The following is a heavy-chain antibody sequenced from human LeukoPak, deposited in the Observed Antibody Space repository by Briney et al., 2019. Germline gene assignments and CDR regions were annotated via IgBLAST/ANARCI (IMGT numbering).Heavy chain of an antibody. CDR2: IYSSGST. V-gene: IGHV4-59*01. D-gene: IGHD2-21*02. J-gene: IGHJ4*02. CDR3: ARFAYCGGHCWYYFDY. Sequence: TETLSLTCTVSGGSISSYYWSWIRQPPGKGLEWIGYIYSSGSTNYNPSLKSRITISVDTSKNQFSLKLSSVTAADTAVYYCARFAYCGGHCWYYFDYWGQGSLVTVSS. CDR1: GGSISSYY.